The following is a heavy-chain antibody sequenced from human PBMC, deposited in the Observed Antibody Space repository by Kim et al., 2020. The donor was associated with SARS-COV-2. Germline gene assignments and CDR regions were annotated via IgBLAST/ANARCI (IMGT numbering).Heavy chain of an antibody. D-gene: IGHD3-9*01. Sequence: GGSLRLSCATSGFTFSGSAMHWVRQASGKGLEWVGRIRSKANSYATAYAASVKGRFTISRDDSKNTAYLQMNSLKTEDTAVYYCTRFGAADDILTGYHFPFDYWGQGTLVTVSS. V-gene: IGHV3-73*01. CDR3: TRFGAADDILTGYHFPFDY. CDR1: GFTFSGSA. J-gene: IGHJ4*02. CDR2: IRSKANSYAT.